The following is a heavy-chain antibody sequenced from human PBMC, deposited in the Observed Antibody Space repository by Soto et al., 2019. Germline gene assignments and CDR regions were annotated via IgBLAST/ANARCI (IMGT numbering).Heavy chain of an antibody. D-gene: IGHD2-2*01. J-gene: IGHJ6*03. Sequence: GESLKISCAASGFTFSNYAMTWVRQAPGKGLEWVSGISGSGGTTFYAGFVKGRFSISRDNSKNTLYLQMNNLRAEDTAIYYCALRYCSRATCPPLNSYFYMDVWGKGTTVTVSS. V-gene: IGHV3-23*01. CDR2: ISGSGGTT. CDR1: GFTFSNYA. CDR3: ALRYCSRATCPPLNSYFYMDV.